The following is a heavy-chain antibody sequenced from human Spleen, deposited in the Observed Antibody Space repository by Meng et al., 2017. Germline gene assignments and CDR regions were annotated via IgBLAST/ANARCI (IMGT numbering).Heavy chain of an antibody. CDR1: GGSINSDDYY. CDR3: ARGDYDGLAY. D-gene: IGHD4-17*01. V-gene: IGHV4-31*03. J-gene: IGHJ4*02. Sequence: QVQLQESGPGLVEPSQTLFLTCTVSGGSINSDDYYWSWIRQHPGKGLEWIGFIFYSGSTYYNPSLKSRASILVDTSKNQFSLKLASVTVADTAVYYCARGDYDGLAYWGQGTLVTVSS. CDR2: IFYSGST.